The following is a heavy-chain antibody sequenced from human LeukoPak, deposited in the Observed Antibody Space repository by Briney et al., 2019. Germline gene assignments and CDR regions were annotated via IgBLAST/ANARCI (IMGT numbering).Heavy chain of an antibody. V-gene: IGHV3-7*01. J-gene: IGHJ4*02. Sequence: GRSLRLSSPAAGFTFSRTWINWIRQVPRKWLAWVANINPDGDGMRFVDSVKGRFTMPRDNAQSSLHLQMNSLRVEDTAFYYCAAWTDRGYSYWGQGVLVTVSS. CDR2: INPDGDGM. CDR3: AAWTDRGYSY. D-gene: IGHD5-12*01. CDR1: GFTFSRTW.